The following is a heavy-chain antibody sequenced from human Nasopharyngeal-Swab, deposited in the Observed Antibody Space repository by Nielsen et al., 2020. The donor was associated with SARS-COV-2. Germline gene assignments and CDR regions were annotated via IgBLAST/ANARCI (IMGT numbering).Heavy chain of an antibody. CDR2: INPNSGNT. CDR1: GYTFTGYY. J-gene: IGHJ4*02. CDR3: ARQTNHYGLYYFDY. Sequence: ASVKVSCKASGYTFTGYYMHWVRQAPGQGLEWMGRINPNSGNTGYAQKFQGRVTMTRNTSISTAYMELSSLRSEDTAVYYCARQTNHYGLYYFDYWGQGTLVTVSS. D-gene: IGHD3-10*01. V-gene: IGHV1-8*02.